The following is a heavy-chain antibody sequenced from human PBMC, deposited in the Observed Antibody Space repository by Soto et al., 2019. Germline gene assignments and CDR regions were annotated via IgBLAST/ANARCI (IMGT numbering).Heavy chain of an antibody. V-gene: IGHV3-11*01. D-gene: IGHD3-3*01. CDR2: SSNRDRST. Sequence: GGSLRLSCAASGFIFSDYYMTWIRQAPGKGLEWLSCSSNRDRSTYYADSVKDRFVVSKDNTKNLVYLQMNSLRAEDTAVYFCARAWKIEKFGVISMSKGLDVWGQGTTVTVSS. CDR3: ARAWKIEKFGVISMSKGLDV. CDR1: GFIFSDYY. J-gene: IGHJ6*02.